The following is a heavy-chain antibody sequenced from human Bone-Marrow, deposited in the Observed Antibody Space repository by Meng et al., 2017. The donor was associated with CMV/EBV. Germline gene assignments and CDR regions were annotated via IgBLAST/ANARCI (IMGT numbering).Heavy chain of an antibody. J-gene: IGHJ4*02. CDR1: GYTFTSYD. V-gene: IGHV1-8*03. D-gene: IGHD1-26*01. Sequence: ASVKVSCKASGYTFTSYDINWVRQATGQGLEWMGWMNPNSGNTGYAQKFQGRVTITRNTSISTAYMELSSLRSEDTAVYYCASSKGHGGSYYSGYFDYWGQGTLVTVSS. CDR3: ASSKGHGGSYYSGYFDY. CDR2: MNPNSGNT.